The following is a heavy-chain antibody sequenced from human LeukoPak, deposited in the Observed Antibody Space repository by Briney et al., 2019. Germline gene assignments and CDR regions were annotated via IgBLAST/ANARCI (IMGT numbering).Heavy chain of an antibody. CDR3: ARDRSPTYSSGWYQDAFDI. V-gene: IGHV1-2*04. CDR2: INPNSGGT. J-gene: IGHJ3*02. D-gene: IGHD6-19*01. Sequence: ASVKVSCKASGYTVTGYYMHWERQAPGQGLEWMGWINPNSGGTNYAQKFQGWVTMTRDTSISTAYMELSRLRSDDTAVYYCARDRSPTYSSGWYQDAFDIWGQGTMVTVSS. CDR1: GYTVTGYY.